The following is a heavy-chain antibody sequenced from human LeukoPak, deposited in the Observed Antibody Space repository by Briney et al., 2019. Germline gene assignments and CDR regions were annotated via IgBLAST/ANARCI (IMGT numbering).Heavy chain of an antibody. D-gene: IGHD3-10*01. CDR2: ISGSGDDT. J-gene: IGHJ4*02. Sequence: GGSLRLSCSASGFTFSSYVMTWVRQAPGQGLEWVSAISGSGDDTYYADPVKGRFTISRDNSKNTLYLQMNSLRAEDTAVYYCAKKEAMIQGVPYYYDFWGQGTLVTVSS. V-gene: IGHV3-23*01. CDR1: GFTFSSYV. CDR3: AKKEAMIQGVPYYYDF.